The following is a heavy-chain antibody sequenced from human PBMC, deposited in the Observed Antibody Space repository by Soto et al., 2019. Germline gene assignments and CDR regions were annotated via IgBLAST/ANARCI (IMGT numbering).Heavy chain of an antibody. V-gene: IGHV3-66*01. J-gene: IGHJ4*02. Sequence: EVQLVESGGGLVQPGGSLRLSCAASGFTVSSNYMSWVRQAPGKGLEWVSVIYSGGSTYYADSVKGRFTISRDNSKNTLYLQMNSLRGEDTAVYYCARETPDDYGDYVFDYWGQGTLVTVSS. CDR2: IYSGGST. CDR1: GFTVSSNY. CDR3: ARETPDDYGDYVFDY. D-gene: IGHD4-17*01.